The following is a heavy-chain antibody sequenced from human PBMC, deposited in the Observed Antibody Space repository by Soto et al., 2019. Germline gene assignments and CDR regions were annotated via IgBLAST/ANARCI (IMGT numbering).Heavy chain of an antibody. CDR3: ARRPLLWFGETQFYYFDY. CDR1: GCSISRSSYY. J-gene: IGHJ4*02. V-gene: IGHV4-39*01. CDR2: IYYSGST. D-gene: IGHD3-10*01. Sequence: PSETLSLTCTVSGCSISRSSYYWGWIRQPPGKGLEWIGSIYYSGSTYYNPSLKSRVTISVDTSKNQFSLKLSSVTAADTAVYYCARRPLLWFGETQFYYFDYWGQGTLVTVSS.